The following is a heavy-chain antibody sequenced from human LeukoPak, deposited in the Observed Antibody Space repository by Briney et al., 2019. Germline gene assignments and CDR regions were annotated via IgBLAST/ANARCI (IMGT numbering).Heavy chain of an antibody. D-gene: IGHD6-6*01. CDR3: ARRADSSSHHYFDY. V-gene: IGHV4-34*01. Sequence: SETLSLTRAVYGGSFSGYYWSWIRQPPGKGPEWIGEINHSGSTNYNPSLKSRVTISVDTSKNQFSLKLSSVTAADTAVYYCARRADSSSHHYFDYWGQGTLVTVSS. CDR1: GGSFSGYY. CDR2: INHSGST. J-gene: IGHJ4*02.